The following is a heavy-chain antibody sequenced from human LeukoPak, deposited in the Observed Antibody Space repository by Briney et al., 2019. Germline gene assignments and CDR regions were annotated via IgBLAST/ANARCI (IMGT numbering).Heavy chain of an antibody. V-gene: IGHV3-48*01. J-gene: IGHJ3*02. CDR1: GFTFSSYS. CDR2: ISSSSSTI. D-gene: IGHD2-15*01. Sequence: GGSLRLSCAASGFTFSSYSMNWVRQAPGKGLEWVSYISSSSSTIYYADSVKGRFTISRDNAKNSLYLQMNSLRAEDTAVYYCAGEPDLGRADAFDIWGQGTMVTVSS. CDR3: AGEPDLGRADAFDI.